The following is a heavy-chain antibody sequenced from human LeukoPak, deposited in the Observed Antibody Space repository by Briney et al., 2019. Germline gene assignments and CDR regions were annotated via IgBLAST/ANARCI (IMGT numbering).Heavy chain of an antibody. Sequence: SETLSLTCTVSGYSISSGYYWGWIRQPPGKGLEWIGSIYHSGSTYYNPSLKSRVTISVDTSKNQFSLRLSSVTAADTAVYYCARDLLWGYDYWGQGTLVTVSS. CDR1: GYSISSGYY. J-gene: IGHJ4*02. CDR3: ARDLLWGYDY. D-gene: IGHD3-10*01. V-gene: IGHV4-38-2*02. CDR2: IYHSGST.